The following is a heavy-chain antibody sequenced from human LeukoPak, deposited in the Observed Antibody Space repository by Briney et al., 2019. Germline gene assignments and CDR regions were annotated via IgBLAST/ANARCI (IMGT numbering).Heavy chain of an antibody. Sequence: GGSLGLSCAASGFTFSTYSMNWVRQAPGKGLEWVSSISSSSRYIYYADSVKGRFTISRDNAKNSLYLQMNSLRAEDTAVYYCAREYGSRRGLWAFDIWGHGTMVTVSS. J-gene: IGHJ3*02. CDR2: ISSSSRYI. CDR3: AREYGSRRGLWAFDI. CDR1: GFTFSTYS. D-gene: IGHD3-10*01. V-gene: IGHV3-21*01.